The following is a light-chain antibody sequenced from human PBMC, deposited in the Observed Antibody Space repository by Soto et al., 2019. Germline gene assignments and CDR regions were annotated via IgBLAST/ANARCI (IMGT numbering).Light chain of an antibody. V-gene: IGKV1-39*01. CDR3: QQSYSTPIT. J-gene: IGKJ5*01. Sequence: DIQMTQSPSSLSASVGDRVTIACRTSQSISSNLNWYQQKPGKAPKLLIYAASSLQSGVPSRFSGSGSGTDFTLTISSLQPEDFAPYYCQQSYSTPITFGQGTRLEIK. CDR1: QSISSN. CDR2: AAS.